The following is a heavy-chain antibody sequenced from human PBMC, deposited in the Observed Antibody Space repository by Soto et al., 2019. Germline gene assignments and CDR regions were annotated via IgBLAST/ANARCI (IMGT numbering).Heavy chain of an antibody. J-gene: IGHJ6*02. Sequence: EVQLLESGGGLVQPGGSLRLSCAASGFTFSSYAMSWVRQAPGKGLEWVSAISGSGGSTYYADSVKGRFTISRDNSKNTMYLQMNSLRAEDTAVYYCAKDGRLIVVVPAGGMDVWGQGTTVTVSS. D-gene: IGHD2-2*01. CDR1: GFTFSSYA. CDR2: ISGSGGST. CDR3: AKDGRLIVVVPAGGMDV. V-gene: IGHV3-23*01.